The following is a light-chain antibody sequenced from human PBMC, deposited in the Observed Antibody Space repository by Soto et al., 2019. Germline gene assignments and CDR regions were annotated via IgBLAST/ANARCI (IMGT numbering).Light chain of an antibody. CDR2: DAS. CDR1: QEISNH. Sequence: DIQMTQSPSSLSASVGDRVTITCRASQEISNHLAWFQQKPGKPPKSLIYDASSLQSGVPSKFSGSGSGTHFTLTISSLQPEDFATYYCQQYHNYPVTFGGGTKVEIK. V-gene: IGKV1-16*02. CDR3: QQYHNYPVT. J-gene: IGKJ4*01.